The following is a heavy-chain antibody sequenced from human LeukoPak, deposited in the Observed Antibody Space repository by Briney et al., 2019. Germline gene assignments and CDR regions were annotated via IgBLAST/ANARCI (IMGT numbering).Heavy chain of an antibody. V-gene: IGHV3-48*03. CDR2: ISSSGSTI. J-gene: IGHJ6*01. CDR1: GFTFSSYE. CDR3: AELGITMIGGV. Sequence: GGSLRLSCAASGFTFSSYEMNWVRQAPGKGLEWVSYISSSGSTIYYADSVKGRFTISRDNAKNSLYLQMNSLRAEDTAVYYCAELGITMIGGVWGKGSTVSISS. D-gene: IGHD3-10*02.